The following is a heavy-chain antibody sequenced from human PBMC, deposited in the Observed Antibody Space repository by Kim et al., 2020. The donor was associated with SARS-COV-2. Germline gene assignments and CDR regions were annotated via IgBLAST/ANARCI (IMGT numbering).Heavy chain of an antibody. V-gene: IGHV3-30*04. CDR2: ISYDGSNK. CDR3: ARVYSSGWYAVAHFDY. CDR1: GFTFSSYA. J-gene: IGHJ4*02. Sequence: GGSLRLSCAASGFTFSSYAMHWVRQAPGKGLEWVAVISYDGSNKYYADSVKGRFTISRDNSKNTLYLQMNSLRAEDTAVYYCARVYSSGWYAVAHFDYWGQGTLVTVSS. D-gene: IGHD6-19*01.